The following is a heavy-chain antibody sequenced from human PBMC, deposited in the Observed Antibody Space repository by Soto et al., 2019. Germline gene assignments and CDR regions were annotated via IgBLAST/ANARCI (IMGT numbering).Heavy chain of an antibody. CDR1: DCSISSCYYY. Sequence: SETLSLTCTVSDCSISSCYYYWSCIRQVPGKGLEVIGYTYYSSSTYYDPSLKSRVTISVDTSKNQFSLKLSSVTAADTDVYYCAREGYSYDSSIVDSWGQGTMVTVSS. CDR2: TYYSSST. CDR3: AREGYSYDSSIVDS. D-gene: IGHD3-22*01. J-gene: IGHJ4*02. V-gene: IGHV4-30-4*01.